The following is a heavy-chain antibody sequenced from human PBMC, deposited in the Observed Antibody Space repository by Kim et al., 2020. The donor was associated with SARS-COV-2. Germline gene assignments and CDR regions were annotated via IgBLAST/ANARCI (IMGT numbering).Heavy chain of an antibody. Sequence: GGSLRLSCAASGFTFYDYYMTWIRQAPGKGLEWVSSISSGTTHTYYADSVKDRFTISRDDARTSLYLQMDSLRPEDTAIYYCARLFPAYCIGCFCFFDFWGQGTLVSVSS. J-gene: IGHJ4*02. CDR2: ISSGTTHT. CDR3: ARLFPAYCIGCFCFFDF. V-gene: IGHV3-11*03. CDR1: GFTFYDYY. D-gene: IGHD2-15*01.